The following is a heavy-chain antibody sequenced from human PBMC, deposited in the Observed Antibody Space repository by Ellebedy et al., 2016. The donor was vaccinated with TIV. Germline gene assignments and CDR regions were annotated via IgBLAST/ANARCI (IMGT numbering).Heavy chain of an antibody. Sequence: GESLKISCAASGFTFSSYAMTWVRQAPGKGLEWVSAIGPRSNYKFYADSVKGRIAISRDNSENTLFLQMHSLRGEDMAVYYCAKELVSRDSLTFDYWGQGVLVTVSS. V-gene: IGHV3-23*01. CDR3: AKELVSRDSLTFDY. CDR1: GFTFSSYA. D-gene: IGHD3-9*01. J-gene: IGHJ4*02. CDR2: IGPRSNYK.